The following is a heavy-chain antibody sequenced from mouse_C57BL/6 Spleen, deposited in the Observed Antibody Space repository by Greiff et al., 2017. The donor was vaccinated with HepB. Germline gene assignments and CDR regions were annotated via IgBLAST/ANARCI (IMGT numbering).Heavy chain of an antibody. CDR2: INPNNGGT. D-gene: IGHD1-1*01. J-gene: IGHJ1*03. CDR3: ARDYGSYFDV. Sequence: EVQLQQSGPELVKPGASVKISCKASGYTFTDYYMNWVKQSHGKSLEWIGDINPNNGGTSYNQKFKGKATLTVDKSSSTAYMELRSLTSEDSAVYYCARDYGSYFDVWGTGTTVTVAS. CDR1: GYTFTDYY. V-gene: IGHV1-26*01.